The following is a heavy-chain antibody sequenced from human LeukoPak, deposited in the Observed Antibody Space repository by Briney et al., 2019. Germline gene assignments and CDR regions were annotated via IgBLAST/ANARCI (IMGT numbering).Heavy chain of an antibody. CDR2: INHSGST. CDR1: GGSISSSSYY. CDR3: ARQRWDAGGFDP. Sequence: SETLSLTCTVSGGSISSSSYYWGWIRQPPGKGLEWIGEINHSGSTNYNPSLKSRVTISVDTSKNQFSLKLSSVTAADTAVYYCARQRWDAGGFDPWGQGTLVTVSS. D-gene: IGHD5-24*01. J-gene: IGHJ5*02. V-gene: IGHV4-39*01.